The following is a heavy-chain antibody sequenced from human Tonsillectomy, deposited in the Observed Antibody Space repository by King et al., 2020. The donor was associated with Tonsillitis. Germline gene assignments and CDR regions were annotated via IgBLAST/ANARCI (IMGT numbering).Heavy chain of an antibody. CDR1: GGSISSGSYY. CDR2: IYASEYT. D-gene: IGHD6-19*01. V-gene: IGHV4-61*02. Sequence: VPLQESGPGLVKPSQTLSLTCTVSGGSISSGSYYWRWIRQPAGKGLEWIGRIYASEYTNYNPSLKSRVTISADTSKNQFSLKLSSVTAADTAVYYCAGGRGTSGWYAFDYWGQGILVTVSS. CDR3: AGGRGTSGWYAFDY. J-gene: IGHJ4*02.